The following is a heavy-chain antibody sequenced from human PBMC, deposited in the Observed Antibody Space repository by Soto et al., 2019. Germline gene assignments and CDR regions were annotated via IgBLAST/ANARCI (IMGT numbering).Heavy chain of an antibody. Sequence: QVQLQESGPGLVRPSETLSLTCTVSGGSLSSGSYYWSWILQTPGKALEWIGYNYYSGRTTYNPPLKRGVTFSVDTTKKQFCLNLTSVTAADTAVYYCAGDVNYGATWSSVLGFWGKGTLVTVSS. V-gene: IGHV4-61*01. CDR2: NYYSGRT. J-gene: IGHJ4*02. CDR1: GGSLSSGSYY. D-gene: IGHD3-10*01. CDR3: AGDVNYGATWSSVLGF.